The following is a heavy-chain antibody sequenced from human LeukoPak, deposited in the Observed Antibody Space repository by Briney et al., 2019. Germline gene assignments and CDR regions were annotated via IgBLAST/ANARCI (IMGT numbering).Heavy chain of an antibody. J-gene: IGHJ5*02. CDR1: GYTFTGYY. CDR2: INPNSGGT. Sequence: ASVKVSCKASGYTFTGYYMHWVRQAPGQGLEWMGLINPNSGGTNYAQKFQGRVTMTRDTSISTAYMELSRLRSDDTAVYYWARDRITDSAFDPWGQGTLVTVSS. D-gene: IGHD3/OR15-3a*01. CDR3: ARDRITDSAFDP. V-gene: IGHV1-2*02.